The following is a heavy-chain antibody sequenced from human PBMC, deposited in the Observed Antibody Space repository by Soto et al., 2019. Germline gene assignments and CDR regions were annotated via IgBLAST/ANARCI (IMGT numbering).Heavy chain of an antibody. J-gene: IGHJ4*02. D-gene: IGHD1-26*01. Sequence: EVQLVESGGGVLRPGGSLRLSCAASGFIFDDYGMSWAHQAPGKGLEWVSGVNWNGGSTGYADSVKGRVTISRDNAKNLLCLQMNSLRVEYTAFYYCVRGASLNFDYWGQGTLVTVSS. CDR2: VNWNGGST. CDR3: VRGASLNFDY. V-gene: IGHV3-20*04. CDR1: GFIFDDYG.